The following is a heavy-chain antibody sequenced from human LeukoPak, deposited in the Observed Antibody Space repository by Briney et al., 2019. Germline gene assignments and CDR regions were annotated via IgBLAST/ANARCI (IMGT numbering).Heavy chain of an antibody. CDR2: ISYDGSNK. CDR3: ARGGFPYAFDI. CDR1: GFTFSSYA. J-gene: IGHJ3*02. V-gene: IGHV3-30*04. Sequence: GGSLRLSCAASGFTFSSYAMHWVRQAPGKGLEWVAVISYDGSNKYYADSVKGRFTISRDNSKNTLYLQMNSLRAEDTAVYYCARGGFPYAFDIWGQGTMVTVSS.